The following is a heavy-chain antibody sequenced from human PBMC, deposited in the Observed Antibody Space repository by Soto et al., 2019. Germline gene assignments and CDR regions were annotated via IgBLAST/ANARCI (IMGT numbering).Heavy chain of an antibody. J-gene: IGHJ5*02. CDR1: GGTFIGYA. V-gene: IGHV1-69*04. CDR2: IIPILGIT. Sequence: QVQLVQSGAEVKKPGSSVKVSCKASGGTFIGYAISWVRQAPGQGLEWMGRIIPILGITNYAQKFQGRVTITADKSTSTAYMELSSLRSEDTAVYYCARDYGSGSYLRWFDPWGQGTLVTVSS. D-gene: IGHD3-10*01. CDR3: ARDYGSGSYLRWFDP.